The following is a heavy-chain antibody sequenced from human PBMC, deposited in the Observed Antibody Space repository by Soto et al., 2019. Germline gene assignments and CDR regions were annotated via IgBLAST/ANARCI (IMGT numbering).Heavy chain of an antibody. V-gene: IGHV1-18*01. D-gene: IGHD3-22*01. CDR1: GYTFTSYG. CDR2: ISAYNGNT. Sequence: ASVKVSCKASGYTFTSYGISWVRQATGQGLEWMGWISAYNGNTNYAQKLQGRVTMTTDTSTSTAYMELRSLRSDDTAVYYCARDYDSSGYLKFHWFDPWGQGTLVTVSS. CDR3: ARDYDSSGYLKFHWFDP. J-gene: IGHJ5*02.